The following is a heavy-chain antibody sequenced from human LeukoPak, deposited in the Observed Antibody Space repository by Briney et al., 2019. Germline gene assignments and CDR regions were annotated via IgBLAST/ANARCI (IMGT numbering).Heavy chain of an antibody. J-gene: IGHJ4*02. CDR3: ARALGYCSSTICYRFDY. CDR2: ISSSSTTI. Sequence: GGSLRLSCAASGFTFSSYSMIWVRQAPGKGLEWVSYISSSSTTIYYADSVKGRFTISRDNAKNSLYLQMNSLRAEDTAVYYCARALGYCSSTICYRFDYWGQGTLVTLSS. CDR1: GFTFSSYS. D-gene: IGHD2-2*01. V-gene: IGHV3-48*01.